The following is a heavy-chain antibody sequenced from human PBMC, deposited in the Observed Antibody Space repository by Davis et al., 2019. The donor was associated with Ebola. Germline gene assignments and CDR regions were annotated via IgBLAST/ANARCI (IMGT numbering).Heavy chain of an antibody. CDR1: SGSISSGDYY. V-gene: IGHV4-61*08. CDR3: AREVGVPAAYPAFDI. J-gene: IGHJ3*02. D-gene: IGHD2-2*01. Sequence: PSETLSLTCTVSSGSISSGDYYWSWIRQPPGKGLEWIGYIYYSGSTNYNPSLKSRVTISVDTSKNQFSLKLSSVTAADTAVYYCAREVGVPAAYPAFDIWGQGTMVTVSS. CDR2: IYYSGST.